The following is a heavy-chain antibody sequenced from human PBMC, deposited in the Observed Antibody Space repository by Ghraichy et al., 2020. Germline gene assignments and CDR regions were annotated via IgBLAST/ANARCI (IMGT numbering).Heavy chain of an antibody. CDR1: GGSISSYY. Sequence: ESLNISCTVSGGSISSYYWSWIWQPPGKGLEWIGYIYYSGSTNYNPSLKSRVTISVDTSKNQFSLKLSSVTAADTAVYYCASGDGYDFDYWGQGTLVTVSS. CDR2: IYYSGST. V-gene: IGHV4-59*08. J-gene: IGHJ4*02. D-gene: IGHD5-12*01. CDR3: ASGDGYDFDY.